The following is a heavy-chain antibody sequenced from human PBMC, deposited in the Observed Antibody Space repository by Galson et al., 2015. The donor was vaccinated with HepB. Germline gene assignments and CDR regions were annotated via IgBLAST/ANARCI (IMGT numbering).Heavy chain of an antibody. CDR3: ARDRVTIFGVVIS. Sequence: SLRLSCAASGFNFSSYWMRWVRQAPGKGLAWVSRINSDGSSTSYADSVKGRFTISRDNAKNTLYLQMNSLRAEDTAVYYCARDRVTIFGVVISWGQGTLVTVSS. CDR2: INSDGSST. CDR1: GFNFSSYW. D-gene: IGHD3-3*01. J-gene: IGHJ4*02. V-gene: IGHV3-74*01.